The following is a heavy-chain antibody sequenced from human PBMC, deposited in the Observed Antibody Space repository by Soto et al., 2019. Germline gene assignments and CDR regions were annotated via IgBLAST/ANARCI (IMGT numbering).Heavy chain of an antibody. D-gene: IGHD6-19*01. CDR2: IYYSGST. J-gene: IGHJ4*02. V-gene: IGHV4-39*01. Sequence: SETLSLTCTVSGGSISSSSYYWGWIRQPPGKGLEWIGSIYYSGSTYYNPSLKSRVTISVDTSKNQFSLKLSSVTAADTAVYYCASLMGYSSGWYGEFFDYWGQGTLVTVSS. CDR1: GGSISSSSYY. CDR3: ASLMGYSSGWYGEFFDY.